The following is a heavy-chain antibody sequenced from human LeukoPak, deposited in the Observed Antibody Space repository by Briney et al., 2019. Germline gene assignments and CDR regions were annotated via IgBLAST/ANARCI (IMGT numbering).Heavy chain of an antibody. J-gene: IGHJ6*03. D-gene: IGHD2-2*01. CDR3: ARDIGGCSSTSCYEEGGYYYYMDV. CDR1: GGTFSSYA. Sequence: ASVKVSCKASGGTFSSYAISWVRQAPGQGLEWMGRIIPIFGTANYAQKFQGRVTITTDESTSTAYMELSSLRSEDTAVYYCARDIGGCSSTSCYEEGGYYYYMDVWGKGTTVTVSS. V-gene: IGHV1-69*05. CDR2: IIPIFGTA.